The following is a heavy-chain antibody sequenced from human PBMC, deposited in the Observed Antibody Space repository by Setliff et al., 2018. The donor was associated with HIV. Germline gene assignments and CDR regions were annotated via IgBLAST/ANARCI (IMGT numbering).Heavy chain of an antibody. J-gene: IGHJ4*02. V-gene: IGHV3-15*01. CDR2: IKSRTVTETT. CDR1: GFTFSKAW. Sequence: GGSLRLSCAAAGFTFSKAWMSWFRQTPGKGLEWVGRIKSRTVTETTDVAAPVKGRFTISRDNAKSTLYLQMNSRRAEDTAIYYCASQTYYYDSSGSLGGYYFDNWGQGTLVTVSS. D-gene: IGHD3-22*01. CDR3: ASQTYYYDSSGSLGGYYFDN.